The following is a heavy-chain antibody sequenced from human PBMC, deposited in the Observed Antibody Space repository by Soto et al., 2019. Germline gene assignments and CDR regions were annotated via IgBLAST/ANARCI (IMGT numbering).Heavy chain of an antibody. Sequence: QVQLVQSGAEVKKPGSSVKVSCKASGGTFSSYAISWVRQAPGQGLEWMGGIIPIFGTANYAQKFQGRVTITADESTSTDYMELSSLRSEDTAVYYCARGVVVRGVIITGGFDYWGQGTLVTVSS. CDR1: GGTFSSYA. CDR3: ARGVVVRGVIITGGFDY. J-gene: IGHJ4*02. CDR2: IIPIFGTA. D-gene: IGHD3-10*01. V-gene: IGHV1-69*01.